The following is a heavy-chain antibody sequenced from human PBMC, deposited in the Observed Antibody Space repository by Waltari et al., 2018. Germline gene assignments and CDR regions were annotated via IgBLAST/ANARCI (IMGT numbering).Heavy chain of an antibody. CDR2: ISGVGDRT. CDR3: AKVASFHSSGWQY. CDR1: AVTIRSHA. V-gene: IGHV3-23*01. Sequence: EVQLLESGGGLVQPGGSLRVSGAASAVTIRSHAMSWVRQAPGKGLGWVSAISGVGDRTYYADSVKGRFTISRDNSKNTVNLQMNSLRAEDTAVYYCAKVASFHSSGWQYWGQGTLVTVSS. J-gene: IGHJ4*02. D-gene: IGHD6-19*01.